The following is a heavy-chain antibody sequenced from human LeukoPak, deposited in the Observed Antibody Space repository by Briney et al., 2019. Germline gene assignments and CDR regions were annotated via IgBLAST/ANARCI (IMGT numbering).Heavy chain of an antibody. D-gene: IGHD1-1*01. V-gene: IGHV4-59*08. CDR3: ARKQYVQSHVFNV. Sequence: AETLKVSCTVSGFSFSSSYCRWIRQAPGKGLEWIGYIDHSRNTNYNSHSNCRASISADTSKNHFPLQLTSVTAEDTAVYYCARKQYVQSHVFNVWGQGKTLSVSS. CDR1: GFSFSSSY. J-gene: IGHJ3*01. CDR2: IDHSRNT.